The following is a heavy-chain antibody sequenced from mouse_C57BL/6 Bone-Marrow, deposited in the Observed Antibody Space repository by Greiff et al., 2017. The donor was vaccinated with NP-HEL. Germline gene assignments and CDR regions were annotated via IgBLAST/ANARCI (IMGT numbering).Heavy chain of an antibody. V-gene: IGHV7-1*01. Sequence: EVQVVESGGGLVQSGRSLRLSCATSGFTFSDFYMEWVRQAPGTGLEWIAASRNKANDYTTEYSASVKGRFIVSRDTSQSILYLQMNALRAEDTAIYYCARDNWDWYFDVWGTGTTVTVSS. J-gene: IGHJ1*03. D-gene: IGHD4-1*01. CDR3: ARDNWDWYFDV. CDR1: GFTFSDFY. CDR2: SRNKANDYTT.